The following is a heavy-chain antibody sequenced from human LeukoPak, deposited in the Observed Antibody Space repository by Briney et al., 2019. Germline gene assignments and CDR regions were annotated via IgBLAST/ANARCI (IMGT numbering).Heavy chain of an antibody. J-gene: IGHJ6*03. D-gene: IGHD1-7*01. Sequence: PGGSLRLSCAASGFTFDDYAMHWVRQAPGKGLEWVSGISWNSGSIGYADSVKGRFTISRDNAKNSLYLQMNSLRAEDTALYYCARDRGPKYNWNFPSGLASGYYMDVWGKGTTVTVSS. CDR1: GFTFDDYA. V-gene: IGHV3-9*01. CDR2: ISWNSGSI. CDR3: ARDRGPKYNWNFPSGLASGYYMDV.